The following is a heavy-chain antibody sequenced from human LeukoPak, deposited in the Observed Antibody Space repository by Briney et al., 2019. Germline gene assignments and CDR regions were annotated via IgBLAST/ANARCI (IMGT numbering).Heavy chain of an antibody. V-gene: IGHV5-51*01. CDR2: IFPSDSET. CDR3: ARRRGSRFEYWFDL. CDR1: GYTFPGYW. Sequence: GESLKISCKGSGYTFPGYWIAWVRQMPGKGLEWMGVIFPSDSETRYSPSFQGQVTFSADKSTSTAYLQWSSLKASDTAIYYCARRRGSRFEYWFDLWGQGTLVTVSS. J-gene: IGHJ5*01. D-gene: IGHD5-12*01.